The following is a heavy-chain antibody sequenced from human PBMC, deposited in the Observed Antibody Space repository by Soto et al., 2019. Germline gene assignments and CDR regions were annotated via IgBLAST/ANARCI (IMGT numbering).Heavy chain of an antibody. Sequence: VGSLRLSCASSVFTFSSYAMTWVRHSPGKWLEWVSGVSGTGGSAYYADSVKGRFTISRDKSTNTLYLHMNSLRAEDTAVYYCARGSAYSDYDLDYWGQGTWVTVSS. CDR2: VSGTGGSA. D-gene: IGHD4-17*01. V-gene: IGHV3-23*01. CDR3: ARGSAYSDYDLDY. CDR1: VFTFSSYA. J-gene: IGHJ4*02.